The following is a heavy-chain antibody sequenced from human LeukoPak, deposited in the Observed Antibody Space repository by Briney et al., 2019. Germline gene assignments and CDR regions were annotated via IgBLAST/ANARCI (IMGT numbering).Heavy chain of an antibody. CDR3: ARLPGIAAV. J-gene: IGHJ4*02. D-gene: IGHD6-13*01. CDR1: GGSTSRYY. V-gene: IGHV4-59*08. CDR2: IYYSGST. Sequence: SETLSLTCTVSGGSTSRYYWSWLRQPPGKRLEWLGYIYYSGSTTYNPSLKSRLTMSVDTSKNQISLKLISLTAADTAVYYCARLPGIAAVWGQGTLVTVSS.